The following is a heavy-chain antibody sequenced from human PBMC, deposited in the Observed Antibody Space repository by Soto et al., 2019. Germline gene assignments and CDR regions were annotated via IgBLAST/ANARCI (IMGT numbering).Heavy chain of an antibody. Sequence: GGSLRLSCAASGFTFSSYSMNWVRQAPGKGLEWVSSISSSSSYIYYADSVKGRFTISRDNAKNSLYLQMNSLRAEDTAVYSGARDVDYYDSSGYYDYYYCMDVWGQGTTVTVSS. CDR1: GFTFSSYS. CDR3: ARDVDYYDSSGYYDYYYCMDV. J-gene: IGHJ6*02. CDR2: ISSSSSYI. V-gene: IGHV3-21*01. D-gene: IGHD3-22*01.